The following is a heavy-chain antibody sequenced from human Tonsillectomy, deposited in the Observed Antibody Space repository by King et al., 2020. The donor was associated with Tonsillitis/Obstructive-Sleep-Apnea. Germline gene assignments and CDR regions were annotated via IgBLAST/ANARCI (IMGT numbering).Heavy chain of an antibody. Sequence: VQLVESGAEVKKPGASVKVSCTASGYTFTGYYMHWVRQAPGQGLEWMGWINPNSGGTNYAQKFQGRVTMTRDTSISTAYMELRRLRSDDTAVYYCAREGDCGGDCSLFDYWGQGTLVTVSS. J-gene: IGHJ4*02. CDR1: GYTFTGYY. CDR3: AREGDCGGDCSLFDY. CDR2: INPNSGGT. V-gene: IGHV1-2*02. D-gene: IGHD2-21*02.